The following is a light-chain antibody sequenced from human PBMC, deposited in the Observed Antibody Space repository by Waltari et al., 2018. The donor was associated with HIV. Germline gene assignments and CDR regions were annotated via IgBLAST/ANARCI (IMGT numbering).Light chain of an antibody. CDR1: QSISNN. CDR3: QPFYNWPRT. J-gene: IGKJ1*01. CDR2: SAS. Sequence: VMTQPPATLAMSHGERATVACRATQSISNNLAWYQQRRGQPPRLLIYSASSRATGIPARFSGTGSGTEFTLTISSLQSEDFAVYYCQPFYNWPRTFGQGTKVEIK. V-gene: IGKV3-15*01.